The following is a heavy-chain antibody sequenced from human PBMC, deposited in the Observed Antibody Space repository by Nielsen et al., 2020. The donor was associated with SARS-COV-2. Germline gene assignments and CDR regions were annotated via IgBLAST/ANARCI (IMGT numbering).Heavy chain of an antibody. J-gene: IGHJ5*02. V-gene: IGHV4-39*07. D-gene: IGHD3-10*01. Sequence: SETLSLTCTVSGGSISSSSYYWGWIRQPPGKGLEWIGSIYYSGSTYYNPSLKSRVTISVDTSKNQFSLKLSSVTAADTAVYYCARVWAGDFGSGSYHLHNNWFDPWGQGTLVTVSS. CDR2: IYYSGST. CDR1: GGSISSSSYY. CDR3: ARVWAGDFGSGSYHLHNNWFDP.